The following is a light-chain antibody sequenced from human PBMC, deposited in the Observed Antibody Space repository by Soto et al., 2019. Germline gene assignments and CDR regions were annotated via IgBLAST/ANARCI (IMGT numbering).Light chain of an antibody. Sequence: QSALTQPASVSGSPGQSLTISCTGTGSDIGGYNFVSWYQQYPGKAPKVMIYEVTKRPSGVPDRFSGSKSGNTASLTVSGLQADDEADYYCASHAGSSHAWVFGGGTKLTVL. J-gene: IGLJ3*02. CDR1: GSDIGGYNF. CDR2: EVT. V-gene: IGLV2-8*01. CDR3: ASHAGSSHAWV.